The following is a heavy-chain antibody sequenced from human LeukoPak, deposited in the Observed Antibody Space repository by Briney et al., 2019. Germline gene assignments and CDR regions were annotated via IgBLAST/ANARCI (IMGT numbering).Heavy chain of an antibody. V-gene: IGHV3-30*18. D-gene: IGHD5-18*01. CDR1: GFTFSSYG. Sequence: GGSLRLSCAASGFTFSSYGMRWVRQAPGKGLEWVAVISYDGSNKYYADSVKGRFTISRDNSKNTLYLQMNSLRAEDTAVYYCAKRPGYSYGPDAFDIWGQGTMVTVSS. CDR2: ISYDGSNK. J-gene: IGHJ3*02. CDR3: AKRPGYSYGPDAFDI.